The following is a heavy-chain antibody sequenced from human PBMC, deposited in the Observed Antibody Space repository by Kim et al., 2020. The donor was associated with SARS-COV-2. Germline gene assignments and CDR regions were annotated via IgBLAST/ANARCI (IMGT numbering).Heavy chain of an antibody. J-gene: IGHJ5*02. CDR2: IYYSGST. Sequence: SETLSLTCTVSGGSISSYYWSWIRQPPGKGLEWIGYIYYSGSTNYNPSLKSRVTISVDTSKNQFSLKLSSVTAADTAVYYCARNAHYVILTGPWGSWFDPWGQGALVTVSS. CDR3: ARNAHYVILTGPWGSWFDP. D-gene: IGHD3-9*01. V-gene: IGHV4-59*01. CDR1: GGSISSYY.